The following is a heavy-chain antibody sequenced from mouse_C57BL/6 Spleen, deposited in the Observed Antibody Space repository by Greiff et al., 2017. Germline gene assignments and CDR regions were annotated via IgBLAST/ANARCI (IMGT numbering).Heavy chain of an antibody. CDR2: ISYDGSN. D-gene: IGHD2-4*01. J-gene: IGHJ4*01. CDR1: GYSITSGYY. CDR3: ASDYYDYDDYAMDY. V-gene: IGHV3-6*01. Sequence: DVKLQESGPGLVKPSQSLSLTCSVTGYSITSGYYWNWIRQFPGNKLEWMGYISYDGSNNYNPSLKNRIAITRDTSKNQFFLTLNSVTTEDTATYYCASDYYDYDDYAMDYWGQGTSVTVSS.